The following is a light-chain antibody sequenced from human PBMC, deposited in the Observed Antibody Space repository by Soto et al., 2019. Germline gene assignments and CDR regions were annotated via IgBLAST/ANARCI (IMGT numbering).Light chain of an antibody. CDR3: QQFHSYPRT. J-gene: IGKJ3*01. V-gene: IGKV1-13*02. CDR1: QGISSA. Sequence: AIQLTQSPSSLSASVGDRVTITCRASQGISSALAWYQQKPGQAPKLLIYDASSLESGVPSRFSGSGSGTDFTLTISSLQPEDFATYYRQQFHSYPRTFGPGTKVDIK. CDR2: DAS.